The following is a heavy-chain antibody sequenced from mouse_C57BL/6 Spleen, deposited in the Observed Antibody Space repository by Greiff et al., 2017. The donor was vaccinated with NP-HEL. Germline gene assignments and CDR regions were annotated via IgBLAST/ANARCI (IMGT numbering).Heavy chain of an antibody. V-gene: IGHV3-6*01. CDR1: GYSITSGYY. CDR2: ISYDGSN. CDR3: ARENDGYYGGFAY. Sequence: ESGPGLVKPSQSLSLTCSVTGYSITSGYYWNWIRQFPGNKLEWMGYISYDGSNNYNPSLKNRISITRDTSKNQFFLKLNSVTTEDTATYYCARENDGYYGGFAYWGQGTLVTVSA. D-gene: IGHD2-3*01. J-gene: IGHJ3*01.